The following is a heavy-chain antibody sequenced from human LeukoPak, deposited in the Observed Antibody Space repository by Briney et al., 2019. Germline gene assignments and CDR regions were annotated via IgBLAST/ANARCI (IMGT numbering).Heavy chain of an antibody. CDR2: IIPIFGTA. J-gene: IGHJ4*02. CDR1: GVTFSSYA. CDR3: ASDSSSWSFDY. Sequence: SVKVSCKASGVTFSSYAIRWVRQARGQGLEWIGGIIPIFGTANYAQKFQGRVTITADDSTSTAYMELSSLRSEDTDVYYCASDSSSWSFDYWGQGTLVTVSS. D-gene: IGHD6-13*01. V-gene: IGHV1-69*01.